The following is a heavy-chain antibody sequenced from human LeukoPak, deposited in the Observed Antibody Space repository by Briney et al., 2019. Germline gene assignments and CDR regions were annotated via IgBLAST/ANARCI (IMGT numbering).Heavy chain of an antibody. D-gene: IGHD1-26*01. V-gene: IGHV3-30*18. J-gene: IGHJ4*02. CDR3: AKGGYSGSYYFDH. Sequence: GGSLRLSCAASGFTFSSYGMHWVRQAPGKGLEWVAVISYDGSNKYYADSVKGRFTISRDNSKNTLYLQMNSLRAEDTAVYYCAKGGYSGSYYFDHWGQGTLVTVSS. CDR1: GFTFSSYG. CDR2: ISYDGSNK.